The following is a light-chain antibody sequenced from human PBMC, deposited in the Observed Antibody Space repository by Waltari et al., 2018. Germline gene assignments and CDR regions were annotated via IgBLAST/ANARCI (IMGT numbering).Light chain of an antibody. CDR3: HQSNILPRT. CDR1: QSIGGS. V-gene: IGKV6-21*02. J-gene: IGKJ2*01. CDR2: YAS. Sequence: EIVLTQSPDSQSVTTKEKVPITCRASQSIGGSLHWYQQKPDQSPRLLVKYASKSISWVPSRCSGSGYGTDFTLTINSLETEDAATYYCHQSNILPRTVGRGTKLEIK.